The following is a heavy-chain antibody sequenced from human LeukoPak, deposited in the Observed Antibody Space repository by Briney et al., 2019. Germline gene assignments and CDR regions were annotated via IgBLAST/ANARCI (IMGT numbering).Heavy chain of an antibody. V-gene: IGHV4-34*01. Sequence: SETLSLTCAVYGGSFSGYYWSWIRQPPGKGLEWIGEINHSGSTNYNPSLKGRVTISVDTSKNQFSLKLSSVTAADTAVYYCARARGYSYGHSDYWGQGTLVTVSS. CDR2: INHSGST. D-gene: IGHD5-18*01. J-gene: IGHJ4*02. CDR1: GGSFSGYY. CDR3: ARARGYSYGHSDY.